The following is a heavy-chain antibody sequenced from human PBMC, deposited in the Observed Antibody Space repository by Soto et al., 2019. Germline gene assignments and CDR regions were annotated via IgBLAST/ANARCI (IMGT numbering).Heavy chain of an antibody. CDR3: ARGLTIFGVLPFRWFDP. Sequence: QVQLVQSGAEVKKPGSSVKVSCKASGGTFSSYAISWVRQAPGQGLEWMGGIIPIFGTANYAQKFQGRVTITADESTSTAYMELSSLRSEDTAVYYCARGLTIFGVLPFRWFDPWGQGTLVTVSS. J-gene: IGHJ5*02. D-gene: IGHD3-3*01. V-gene: IGHV1-69*01. CDR2: IIPIFGTA. CDR1: GGTFSSYA.